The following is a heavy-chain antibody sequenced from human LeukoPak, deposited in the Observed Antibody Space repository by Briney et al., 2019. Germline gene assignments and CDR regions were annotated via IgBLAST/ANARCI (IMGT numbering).Heavy chain of an antibody. CDR2: ISSSGSTI. CDR3: ARFGYCSSWYYFDY. Sequence: GGSLRLSCAAYGFTFSSYEMNWVRQAPGKGLEWVSYISSSGSTIYYADSVKGRFTISRDNAKNSLYLQMNRLRAEDTAVYYCARFGYCSSWYYFDYWGQGTLVTVSS. J-gene: IGHJ4*02. D-gene: IGHD6-13*01. V-gene: IGHV3-48*03. CDR1: GFTFSSYE.